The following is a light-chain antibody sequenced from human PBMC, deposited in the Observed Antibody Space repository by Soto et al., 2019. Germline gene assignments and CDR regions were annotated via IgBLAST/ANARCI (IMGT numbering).Light chain of an antibody. J-gene: IGKJ4*01. CDR3: QQYGSSPS. CDR2: DAS. CDR1: QSVNSD. Sequence: IVMTQSPATVPSSPRDLVTLSCRASQSVNSDLAWYQQKPGLAPRLLIYDASSRATGISDRFSGSGSGTDFTLTISRLEPEDFAVYYCQQYGSSPSFGGGTKVDIK. V-gene: IGKV3D-20*01.